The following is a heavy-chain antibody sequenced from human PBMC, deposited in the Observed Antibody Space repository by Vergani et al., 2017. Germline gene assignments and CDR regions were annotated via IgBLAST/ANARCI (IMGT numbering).Heavy chain of an antibody. V-gene: IGHV1-46*01. J-gene: IGHJ4*02. CDR1: GYTFTSYY. CDR2: INPSGGST. Sequence: QVQLVQSGAEVKKPGASVKVSCKASGYTFTSYYMHWVRQAPGQGLEWMGIINPSGGSTSYAQKFQGRVTMTRDTSTSTVYMELSSLRSEDTAVYYCATTEMATIGSSPIHSPFDYWGQGTLVTVSS. CDR3: ATTEMATIGSSPIHSPFDY. D-gene: IGHD5-24*01.